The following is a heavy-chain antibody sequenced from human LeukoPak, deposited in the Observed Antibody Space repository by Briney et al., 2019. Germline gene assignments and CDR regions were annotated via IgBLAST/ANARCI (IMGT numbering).Heavy chain of an antibody. J-gene: IGHJ3*02. CDR3: ARGAKYSPRAFDI. V-gene: IGHV4-38-2*02. D-gene: IGHD6-6*01. CDR2: IYHSGST. Sequence: SETLSLTCTVSGYSISSGYYWGWIRQPPGKGLEWIGIIYHSGSTYFNPSLKSRVTISVDTSKNQFSLKLTSVTAADTAVYYCARGAKYSPRAFDIWGQGTMVTVSS. CDR1: GYSISSGYY.